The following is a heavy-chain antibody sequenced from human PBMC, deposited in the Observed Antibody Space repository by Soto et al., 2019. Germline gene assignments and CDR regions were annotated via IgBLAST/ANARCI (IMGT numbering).Heavy chain of an antibody. CDR1: GFTFSSYW. J-gene: IGHJ4*02. CDR2: IKQDGSEK. D-gene: IGHD3-3*01. CDR3: ARDGYDFWSGYYDLYYFDY. V-gene: IGHV3-7*01. Sequence: GGSLRLSCAASGFTFSSYWMSWVRQAPGKGLEWVANIKQDGSEKYYVDSVKGRFTISRDNAKNSLYLQMNSLRAEDTAAYYCARDGYDFWSGYYDLYYFDYWGQGTLVTVSS.